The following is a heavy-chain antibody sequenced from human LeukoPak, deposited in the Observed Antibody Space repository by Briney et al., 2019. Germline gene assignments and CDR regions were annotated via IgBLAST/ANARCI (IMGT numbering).Heavy chain of an antibody. V-gene: IGHV1-2*02. Sequence: ASVKVSCKASGFTLTDYIHWVRQDPRQGLQWMGWIKPNSGDTDYAQKFQGRVTMTRDTSISTVYMELSSLRSEDTAVYYCARGRDSTVTTPTGPFYYYYYGMDVWGQGTTVTVSS. CDR2: IKPNSGDT. D-gene: IGHD4-17*01. J-gene: IGHJ6*02. CDR1: GFTLTDY. CDR3: ARGRDSTVTTPTGPFYYYYYGMDV.